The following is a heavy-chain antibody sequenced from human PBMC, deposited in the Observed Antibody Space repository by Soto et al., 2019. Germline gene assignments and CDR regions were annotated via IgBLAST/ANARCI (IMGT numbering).Heavy chain of an antibody. CDR1: GFTFSSYA. D-gene: IGHD3-3*01. V-gene: IGHV3-23*01. CDR2: ISGSGGST. CDR3: AKDSVPIFGVVIEYYYYYYGMDV. Sequence: PGGSLRLSCAASGFTFSSYAMSWVRQAPGKGLEWVSAISGSGGSTYYADSVKGRFTISRDNSKNTLYLQMNSLRAEDTAVYYCAKDSVPIFGVVIEYYYYYYGMDVWGQGTTVTVFS. J-gene: IGHJ6*02.